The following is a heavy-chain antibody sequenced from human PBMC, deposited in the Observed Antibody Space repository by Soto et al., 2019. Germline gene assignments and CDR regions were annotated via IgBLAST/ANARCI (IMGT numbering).Heavy chain of an antibody. CDR3: ACSIAVFLQEGGGYDGMDV. CDR1: GYSFTSYW. J-gene: IGHJ6*01. Sequence: GESLKISCKGSGYSFTSYWIGWVRQMPGKGLEWMGIIYPGDSDTRYSPSFQGQVTISADKSISTAYLQWSSLKASDTAMYYCACSIAVFLQEGGGYDGMDVRGQRTTDLVSS. CDR2: IYPGDSDT. D-gene: IGHD6-19*01. V-gene: IGHV5-51*01.